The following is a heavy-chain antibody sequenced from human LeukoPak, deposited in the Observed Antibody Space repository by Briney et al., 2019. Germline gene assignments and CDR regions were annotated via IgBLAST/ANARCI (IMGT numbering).Heavy chain of an antibody. D-gene: IGHD6-6*01. CDR2: IRYDGSNK. J-gene: IGHJ4*02. CDR3: ANLYSSSFVFN. V-gene: IGHV3-30*02. CDR1: GFSFSSYG. Sequence: GGSLRLCGAASGFSFSSYGMNWVRKAPGKGLERVAFIRYDGSNKYYADSVKGRFTISRDNSKNTLYLQMNSLRAEDTAVYYCANLYSSSFVFNWGQGTLVTVSS.